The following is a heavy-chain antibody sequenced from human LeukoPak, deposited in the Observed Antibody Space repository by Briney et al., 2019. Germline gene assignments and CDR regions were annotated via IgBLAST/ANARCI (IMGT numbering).Heavy chain of an antibody. CDR3: TRGQSYCGADCYSD. Sequence: GGSLRLSCAASGFPFSSHVLSWVRQPPGKGLEWVSVMYTGGGRYYGDSVKGRFTISRDNSKNTVFLQMNSLRVEDTALYYCTRGQSYCGADCYSDWGQGTLVTVSS. CDR1: GFPFSSHV. D-gene: IGHD2-21*02. CDR2: MYTGGGR. J-gene: IGHJ4*02. V-gene: IGHV3-66*01.